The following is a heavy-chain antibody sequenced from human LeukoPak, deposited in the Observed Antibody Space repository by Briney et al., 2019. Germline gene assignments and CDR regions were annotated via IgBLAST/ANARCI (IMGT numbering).Heavy chain of an antibody. CDR3: ARGKGDFWSGYYNWFDP. CDR1: GGSINNYY. Sequence: PSETLSLTCTVSGGSINNYYWNWIRQPPGKGLEWIGYIYYSGSASYNPSLKSRVTISVDTSKSQFSLKLSSVTAADTAVYYCARGKGDFWSGYYNWFDPWGQGTLVTVSS. J-gene: IGHJ5*02. CDR2: IYYSGSA. V-gene: IGHV4-59*12. D-gene: IGHD3-3*01.